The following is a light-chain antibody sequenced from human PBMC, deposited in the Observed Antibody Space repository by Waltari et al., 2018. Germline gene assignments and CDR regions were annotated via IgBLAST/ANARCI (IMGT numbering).Light chain of an antibody. J-gene: IGLJ3*02. Sequence: QSALTQPASVSGSPGQSITISCTEASSGVGSYNLFSWYQQHPGKAPKVILYEGGKPPSGVSNRFSGSKSCNTASLTISGLQADDEADYFCSSYTGTATPRVFGGGTRLTVL. CDR1: SSGVGSYNL. V-gene: IGLV2-23*01. CDR2: EGG. CDR3: SSYTGTATPRV.